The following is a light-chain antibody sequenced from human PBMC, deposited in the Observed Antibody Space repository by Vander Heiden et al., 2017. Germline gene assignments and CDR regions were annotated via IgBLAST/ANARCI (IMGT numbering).Light chain of an antibody. CDR1: QDISNY. Sequence: DIQMTQSPSSLSASVGDRVTITRQASQDISNYLNWYQQKPGKAPKLLIYDASNLETGVPSRFSGSGSETDFTFTISSLQPEDIATYYCQQYDNLLTFGGGTKVEIK. CDR3: QQYDNLLT. V-gene: IGKV1-33*01. J-gene: IGKJ4*01. CDR2: DAS.